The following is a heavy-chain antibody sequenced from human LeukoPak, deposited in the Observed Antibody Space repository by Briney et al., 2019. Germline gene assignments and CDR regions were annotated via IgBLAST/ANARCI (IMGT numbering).Heavy chain of an antibody. CDR1: GGSISSSSYY. CDR2: IYHSGST. CDR3: ARGPWSAGYYYYGMDV. J-gene: IGHJ6*02. V-gene: IGHV4-30-2*01. Sequence: SETLSLTCTVSGGSISSSSYYWGWIRQPPGKGLEWIGYIYHSGSTYYNPSLKSRVTISVDRSKNQFSLKLSSVTAADTAVYYCARGPWSAGYYYYGMDVWGQGTTVTVSS. D-gene: IGHD6-19*01.